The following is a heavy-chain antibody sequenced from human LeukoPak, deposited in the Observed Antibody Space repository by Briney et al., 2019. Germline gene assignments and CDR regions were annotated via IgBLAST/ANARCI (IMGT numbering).Heavy chain of an antibody. J-gene: IGHJ4*02. D-gene: IGHD3-3*01. Sequence: LSLTCAVYGGSFSGYYWSWIRQAPGKGLEWVSYISSSGSTIYYADSVKGRFTISRDNAKNSLYLQMNSLRAEDTAVYYCARDADYDFWSGYYDYWGQGTLVTVSS. CDR2: ISSSGSTI. CDR3: ARDADYDFWSGYYDY. V-gene: IGHV3-11*01. CDR1: GGSFSGYY.